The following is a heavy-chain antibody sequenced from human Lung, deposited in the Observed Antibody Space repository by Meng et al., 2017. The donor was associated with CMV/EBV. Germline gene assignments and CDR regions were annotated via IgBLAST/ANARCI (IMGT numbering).Heavy chain of an antibody. J-gene: IGHJ4*02. V-gene: IGHV3-23*01. CDR2: VTGSGDCT. D-gene: IGHD6-19*01. CDR3: AKDSPKYSNGWPRGNHFDY. Sequence: GESXKISCTASGFIFSSFAMSWVGQAPGKGLAWVSAVTGSGDCTYHADSVQGRLTISRDNSQNTLYLQMNSLRAGDTAVYYCAKDSPKYSNGWPRGNHFDYWXQGTXVTVSS. CDR1: GFIFSSFA.